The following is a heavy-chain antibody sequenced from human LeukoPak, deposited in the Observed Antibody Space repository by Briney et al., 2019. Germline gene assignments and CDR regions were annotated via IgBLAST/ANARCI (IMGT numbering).Heavy chain of an antibody. CDR1: GFTFSTFA. J-gene: IGHJ6*03. V-gene: IGHV3-23*01. Sequence: PGGSLRLSCAASGFTFSTFAMIWVRQPPGKGLEWVSSIFPSGGEIHYADSVRGRFTISRDNSKSTLSLQMNSLRAEDTAVYYCAKSGVLRYFDWFLHYYYMDVWGKGTTVTISS. CDR3: AKSGVLRYFDWFLHYYYMDV. D-gene: IGHD3-9*01. CDR2: IFPSGGEI.